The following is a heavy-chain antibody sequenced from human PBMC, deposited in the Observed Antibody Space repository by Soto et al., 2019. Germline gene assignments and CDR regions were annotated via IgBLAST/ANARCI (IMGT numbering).Heavy chain of an antibody. CDR2: NIPIFGTA. V-gene: IGHV1-69*01. D-gene: IGHD6-13*01. Sequence: QVQLVQSGAEVKKPGSSVKVSCKASGGTFSSYAISWVRQAPGQELAWMGGNIPIFGTANYAQKFQGRVTITADESTSTAYMELGSLRSEDTAVYYCAREGPLIAAAGQYYYGMDVWGQGTTVTVSS. CDR1: GGTFSSYA. J-gene: IGHJ6*02. CDR3: AREGPLIAAAGQYYYGMDV.